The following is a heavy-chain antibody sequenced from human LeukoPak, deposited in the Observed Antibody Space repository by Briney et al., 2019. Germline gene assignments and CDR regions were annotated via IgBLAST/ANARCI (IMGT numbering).Heavy chain of an antibody. J-gene: IGHJ5*02. V-gene: IGHV1-2*02. CDR2: INPNSGGT. CDR3: ARAEGSSWYGDWFAP. CDR1: GYTFTGYY. Sequence: GASVKVSCKASGYTFTGYYMHWVRQAPGQGLEWMGWINPNSGGTNYAQKFQGRVTMTRDTSISTAYMELSRLRSDDTAVYYCARAEGSSWYGDWFAPWGQGTLVTVSS. D-gene: IGHD6-13*01.